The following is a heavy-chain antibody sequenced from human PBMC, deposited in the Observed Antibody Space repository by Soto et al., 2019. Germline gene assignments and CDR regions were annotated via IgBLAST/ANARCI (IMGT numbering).Heavy chain of an antibody. CDR3: ARDDYDDFWSGYHRTGYYGLDV. Sequence: QVQLVQSGAEVKEPGASVKVSCKTSGYTFSNYGISWVRQAPGQGLEWMGWISASNGNTNYSQKFQGRVTMTTDTSTSTAYMDMRSQRSDDTAVYYCARDDYDDFWSGYHRTGYYGLDVWGQGTTVTVSS. J-gene: IGHJ6*02. CDR1: GYTFSNYG. V-gene: IGHV1-18*01. CDR2: ISASNGNT. D-gene: IGHD3-3*01.